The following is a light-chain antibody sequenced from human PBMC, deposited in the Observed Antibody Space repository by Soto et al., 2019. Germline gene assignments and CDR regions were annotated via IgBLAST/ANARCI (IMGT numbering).Light chain of an antibody. J-gene: IGLJ3*02. CDR3: TSYTNKKTWV. Sequence: QSALTQPASVSGSRGQSITISCTGSSSDVGGYNFVSWYQHHPGKAPKFLIYEVINRPSGVSNRFSGSKSGNTASLTISGLQAEDEADYYCTSYTNKKTWVFGGGTQLTVL. V-gene: IGLV2-14*01. CDR1: SSDVGGYNF. CDR2: EVI.